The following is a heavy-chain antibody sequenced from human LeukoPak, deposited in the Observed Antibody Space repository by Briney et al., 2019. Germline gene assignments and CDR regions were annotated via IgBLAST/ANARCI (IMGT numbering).Heavy chain of an antibody. J-gene: IGHJ6*02. CDR2: INHSGST. V-gene: IGHV4-34*01. CDR1: GGSFSGYY. Sequence: SETLSLTCAVYGGSFSGYYWSWIRQPPGKGLEWIGEINHSGSTNYNPSLKSRVTISVDTSKNQFSLKLSSVTAADTAVYYCARAVIVVVPAAYYYYYGMDVWGQGTMVTVSS. CDR3: ARAVIVVVPAAYYYYYGMDV. D-gene: IGHD2-2*01.